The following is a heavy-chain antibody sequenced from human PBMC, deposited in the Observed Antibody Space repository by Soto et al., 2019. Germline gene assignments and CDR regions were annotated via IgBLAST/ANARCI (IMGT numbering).Heavy chain of an antibody. CDR2: IQNGGTT. D-gene: IGHD2-15*01. V-gene: IGHV3-66*01. Sequence: EVQLVESGGALVQPGGSLRLSCAASGFTVSSKYMSWVRQAPGKGQECVSLIQNGGTTYYADSVKGRFTISRDTPENTLHLQMDSLRAEDTAVYYCASDDVLCDGGRCYGVPLDVWGKWTTVTVSS. J-gene: IGHJ6*04. CDR3: ASDDVLCDGGRCYGVPLDV. CDR1: GFTVSSKY.